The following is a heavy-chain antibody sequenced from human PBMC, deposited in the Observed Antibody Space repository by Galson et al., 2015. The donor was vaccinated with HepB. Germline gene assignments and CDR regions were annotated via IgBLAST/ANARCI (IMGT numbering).Heavy chain of an antibody. J-gene: IGHJ6*02. CDR3: ARDQGIAAAGADSFYYYYGMDV. CDR2: INPSGGST. CDR1: GGTFSSYT. V-gene: IGHV1-46*04. D-gene: IGHD6-13*01. Sequence: SVKVSCKASGGTFSSYTISWVRQAPGQGLKWMGIINPSGGSTSYAQKLQGRVTMTRDTSTSTVYMELSSLRSEDTAVYYCARDQGIAAAGADSFYYYYGMDVWGQGTTVTVSS.